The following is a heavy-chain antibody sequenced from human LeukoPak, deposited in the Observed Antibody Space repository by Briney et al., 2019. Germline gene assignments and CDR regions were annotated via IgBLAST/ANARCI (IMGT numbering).Heavy chain of an antibody. J-gene: IGHJ4*02. CDR2: ISGSGGNT. D-gene: IGHD2-15*01. CDR1: GLTFSSCS. Sequence: GGSLRLSCAASGLTFSSCSMTWVRQAPGKGLERVSCISGSGGNTYYADSVKGRFTISRDNSKNTLYLQLNSLRAEDTAIYYCANGRGPNTGPTLDYWGQGTLVTVSS. V-gene: IGHV3-23*01. CDR3: ANGRGPNTGPTLDY.